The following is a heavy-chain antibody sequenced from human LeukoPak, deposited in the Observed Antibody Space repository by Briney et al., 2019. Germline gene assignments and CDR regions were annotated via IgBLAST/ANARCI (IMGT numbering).Heavy chain of an antibody. CDR2: IYYTGST. V-gene: IGHV4-59*08. CDR1: GGSISTYY. D-gene: IGHD6-19*01. Sequence: SETLPLTCTVSGGSISTYYWSWIRQPPGKGLEWIGYIYYTGSTNYNPSLKSRVTISVDTSKNQFSLKLSSVTAADTAVYYCARRVAVPGTIDYGGRETVDTVSS. J-gene: IGHJ4*02. CDR3: ARRVAVPGTIDY.